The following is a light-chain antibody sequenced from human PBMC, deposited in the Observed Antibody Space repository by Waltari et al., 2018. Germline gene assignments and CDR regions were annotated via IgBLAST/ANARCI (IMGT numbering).Light chain of an antibody. CDR2: DAS. CDR3: QQHSNSRA. CDR1: QSISSY. V-gene: IGKV3-11*01. Sequence: EIVLTQSPATLSLSPGDRATLSCRASQSISSYLAWYQQKPGQAPRLLIYDASTRATGIPARFSGSGTVTEFTLTIYSLESEDFAIYYCQQHSNSRAFGPGTKVEIK. J-gene: IGKJ3*01.